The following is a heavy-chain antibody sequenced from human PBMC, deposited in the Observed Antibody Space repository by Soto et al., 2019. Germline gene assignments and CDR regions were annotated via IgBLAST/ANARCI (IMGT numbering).Heavy chain of an antibody. V-gene: IGHV5-51*01. D-gene: IGHD2-15*01. J-gene: IGHJ5*02. CDR2: IYPGDSDT. CDR3: ARRGYCSGGSCWVTPGNWFDP. CDR1: GYSFTSYW. Sequence: PGESLKISCKGSGYSFTSYWIGWVRQMPEKGLEWMWIIYPGDSDTRYSPSLQAQVTISADKSIRTAYLQWSSLKGSDPAMYYCARRGYCSGGSCWVTPGNWFDPWGQGTLVTVSS.